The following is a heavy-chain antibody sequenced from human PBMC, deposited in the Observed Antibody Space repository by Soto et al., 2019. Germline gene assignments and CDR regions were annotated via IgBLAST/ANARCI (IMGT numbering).Heavy chain of an antibody. V-gene: IGHV1-69*12. J-gene: IGHJ4*02. D-gene: IGHD3-10*01. CDR3: ASYSSDGSGSYGYL. Sequence: QVQLVQSGAEVKKPGSSVKVSCKASGGTFSSYAISWVRQAPGQGLEWMGGIIPIFGTANYAQKFQGSVTITADESTSTADMELSSLSSEDTAVYYWASYSSDGSGSYGYLWGQGTLVTVSS. CDR1: GGTFSSYA. CDR2: IIPIFGTA.